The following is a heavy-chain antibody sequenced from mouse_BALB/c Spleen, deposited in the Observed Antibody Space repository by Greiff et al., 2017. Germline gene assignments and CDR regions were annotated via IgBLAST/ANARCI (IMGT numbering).Heavy chain of an antibody. Sequence: EVQLVESGGGLVKPGGSLKLSCAASGFAFSSYDMSWVRQTPEKRLEWVAYISSGGGSTYYPDTVKGRFTISRDNAKNTLYLQMSSLKSEDTAMYYCASYWFAYWGQGTLVTVSA. J-gene: IGHJ3*01. CDR3: ASYWFAY. CDR1: GFAFSSYD. CDR2: ISSGGGST. V-gene: IGHV5-12-1*01.